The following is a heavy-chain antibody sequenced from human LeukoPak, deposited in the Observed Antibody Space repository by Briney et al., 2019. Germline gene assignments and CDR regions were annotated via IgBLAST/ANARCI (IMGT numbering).Heavy chain of an antibody. J-gene: IGHJ5*02. CDR3: ARGGRFCAAGSCYPNWFVP. V-gene: IGHV4-30-4*01. D-gene: IGHD2-15*01. Sequence: SQTLSLTCSVSGGSLSSGDYYWRWRRRSPEKGLEWIGFIYYSGGVFYNPSLKSRLAISVDSSVNQFSLTLTSVTAADTAVYYCARGGRFCAAGSCYPNWFVPWGQGTLVTVSS. CDR2: IYYSGGV. CDR1: GGSLSSGDYY.